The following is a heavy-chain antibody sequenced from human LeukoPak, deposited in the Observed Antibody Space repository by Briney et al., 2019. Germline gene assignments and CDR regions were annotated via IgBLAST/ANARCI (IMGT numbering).Heavy chain of an antibody. CDR3: ASEDYDYVWGSYRY. CDR2: IYHSGST. V-gene: IGHV4-38-2*02. CDR1: GYSISSGYY. J-gene: IGHJ4*02. D-gene: IGHD3-16*02. Sequence: PSETLSLTCTVSGYSISSGYYWGWIRQPPGKGLEWIGSIYHSGSTYYNPSLKSRVTISVDTSKNQFSLKLSSVTAADTAVYYCASEDYDYVWGSYRYWGQGTLVTVSS.